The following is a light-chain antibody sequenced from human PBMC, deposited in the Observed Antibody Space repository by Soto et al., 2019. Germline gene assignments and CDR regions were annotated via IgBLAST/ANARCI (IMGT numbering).Light chain of an antibody. CDR1: QGVSNS. CDR3: QQHYSYPCT. Sequence: DIQMTQSPSAMSASVGDRVTITCRASQGVSNSFGWFQQKPWKVPKRLIYAAFSFQCGVPSRFSGSASGTEFTLTISSLQPEDLAIYYCQQHYSYPCTFGQGTKVEVK. J-gene: IGKJ1*01. V-gene: IGKV1-17*03. CDR2: AAF.